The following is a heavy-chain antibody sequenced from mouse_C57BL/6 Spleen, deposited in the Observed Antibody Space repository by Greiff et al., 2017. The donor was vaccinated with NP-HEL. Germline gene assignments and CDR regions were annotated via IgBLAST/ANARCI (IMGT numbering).Heavy chain of an antibody. CDR3: AREDYGSSPSYWYFDV. CDR2: INPYNGGT. J-gene: IGHJ1*03. D-gene: IGHD1-1*01. Sequence: VQLQQSGPVLVKPGASVKMSCKASGYTFTDYYMNWVKQSHGKSLEWIGVINPYNGGTSYNQKFKGKATLTVDKSSSTAYMELNSLTSEDSAVYYCAREDYGSSPSYWYFDVWGTGTTVTVSS. CDR1: GYTFTDYY. V-gene: IGHV1-19*01.